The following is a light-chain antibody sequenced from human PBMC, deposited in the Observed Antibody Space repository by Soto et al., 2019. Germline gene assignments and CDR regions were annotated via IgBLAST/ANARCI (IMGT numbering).Light chain of an antibody. CDR2: WAS. V-gene: IGKV4-1*01. Sequence: DTVMTQPPASLAWSRAGRATFTSRSTQRVFPTANNRNNLAWYHQKPGKSPKLLISWASIRDSGVPDRFSGSGSGTDFTLTINSLQAEDAAVYYCQQFYNTPPYTFGQGTRLEIK. CDR1: QRVFPTANNRNN. J-gene: IGKJ2*01. CDR3: QQFYNTPPYT.